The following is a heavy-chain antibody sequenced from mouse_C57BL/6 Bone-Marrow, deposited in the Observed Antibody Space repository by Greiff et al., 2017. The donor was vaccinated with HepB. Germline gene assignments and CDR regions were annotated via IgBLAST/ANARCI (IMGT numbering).Heavy chain of an antibody. V-gene: IGHV1-50*01. CDR1: GYTFTSYW. CDR3: ARHAGAMDY. J-gene: IGHJ4*01. Sequence: QVQLKQPGAELVKPGASVKLSCKASGYTFTSYWMQWVKQRPGQGLEWIGEIDPSDSYTNYNQKFKGKATLTVDTSSSTAYMQLSSLTSEDSAVYYCARHAGAMDYWGQGTSVTVSS. CDR2: IDPSDSYT.